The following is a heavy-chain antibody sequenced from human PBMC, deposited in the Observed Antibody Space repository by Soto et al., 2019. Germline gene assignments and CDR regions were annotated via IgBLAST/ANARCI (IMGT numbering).Heavy chain of an antibody. J-gene: IGHJ6*02. Sequence: PSETLSLTCTVSGGSISSGYYYWSWRRQPAGKGLEWSGNIYHSGNTYHNPYPKSRLIISIDTSKSQFALKVGAGTAVGAAVYYCASSSLYGMGVRGQGTTVTRSS. V-gene: IGHV4-30-4*02. CDR2: IYHSGNT. CDR3: ASSSLYGMGV. CDR1: GGSISSGYYY.